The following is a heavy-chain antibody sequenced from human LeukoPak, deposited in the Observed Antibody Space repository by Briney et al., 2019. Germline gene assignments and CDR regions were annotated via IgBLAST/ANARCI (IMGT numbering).Heavy chain of an antibody. CDR1: GYDFSTHD. J-gene: IGHJ4*02. V-gene: IGHV7-4-1*02. D-gene: IGHD1-26*01. CDR3: AKGESGSYSGFDY. Sequence: ASVKVSCKAPGYDFSTHDINWVRQAPGQGLEWMGWINTNTGNPTYAQDFTGRFVFSLDKSVSTAYLQISSLKAEDTAVYYCAKGESGSYSGFDYWGQGTLVTVSS. CDR2: INTNTGNP.